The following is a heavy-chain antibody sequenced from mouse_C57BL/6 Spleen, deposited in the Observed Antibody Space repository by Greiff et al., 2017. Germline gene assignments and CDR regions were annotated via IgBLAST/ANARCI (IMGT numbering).Heavy chain of an antibody. D-gene: IGHD3-2*02. CDR2: INYDGSST. CDR1: GFTFSDYY. Sequence: EVKVVESEGGLVQPGSSMKLSCTASGFTFSDYYMAWVRQVPEKGLEWVANINYDGSSTYYLDSLKSRFIISRDNAKNILYLQMSSLKSEDTATYYCARMTAQATLFDYWGQGTTLTVSS. CDR3: ARMTAQATLFDY. V-gene: IGHV5-16*01. J-gene: IGHJ2*01.